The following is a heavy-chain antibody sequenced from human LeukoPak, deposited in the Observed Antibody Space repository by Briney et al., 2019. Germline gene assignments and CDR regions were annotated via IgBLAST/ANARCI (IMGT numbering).Heavy chain of an antibody. Sequence: AGGSLRLSCAASGFTFSSYSMNWVRQAPGKGLEWVSVIYSGGSTYYADSVKGRFTISRDNSKNTLYLQMNSLRAEDTAVYYCASYSGYPLDYWGQGTLVTVSS. D-gene: IGHD5-12*01. V-gene: IGHV3-53*01. J-gene: IGHJ4*02. CDR1: GFTFSSYS. CDR3: ASYSGYPLDY. CDR2: IYSGGST.